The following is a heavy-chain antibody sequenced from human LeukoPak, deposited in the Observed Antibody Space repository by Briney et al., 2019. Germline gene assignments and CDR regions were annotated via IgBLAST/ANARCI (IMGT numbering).Heavy chain of an antibody. Sequence: SETLSLTCAVYGGSFSGYYWSWIRQPPGKGLEWIGEINHSGSTNYNPSLKSRVTISVDTSKNQFSLKLSSVTAADTAVYYCARERLYYYGSVHFDYWGQGTLVTVSS. D-gene: IGHD3-10*01. CDR3: ARERLYYYGSVHFDY. CDR2: INHSGST. J-gene: IGHJ4*02. V-gene: IGHV4-34*01. CDR1: GGSFSGYY.